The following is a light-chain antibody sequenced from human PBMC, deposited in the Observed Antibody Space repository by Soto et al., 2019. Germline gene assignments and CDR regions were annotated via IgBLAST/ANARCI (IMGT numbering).Light chain of an antibody. Sequence: QSALTQPASVSGSPGQSITISCTGTSSDVGGYNYVSWYQQHPGKAPKLMIYDVSNRPSGVSNRFSGSKSGNTASLTISGLAAEDEADYYCSSYTSSSPSPEVFGGGTKVTVL. CDR3: SSYTSSSPSPEV. J-gene: IGLJ2*01. V-gene: IGLV2-14*01. CDR2: DVS. CDR1: SSDVGGYNY.